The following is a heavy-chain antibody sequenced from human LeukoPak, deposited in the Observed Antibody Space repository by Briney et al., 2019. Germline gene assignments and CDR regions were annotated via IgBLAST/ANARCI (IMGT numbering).Heavy chain of an antibody. CDR1: GHTFTIQY. Sequence: ASVKVSCKAPGHTFTIQYLHWVRQAPGQRLEWMGMMNPIVGATHYAQNFQGRATMTRDTSTNTVYMEVSSLRPEDTAVYYCAYGDDNNWLDSWGQGTLVSVSS. CDR3: AYGDDNNWLDS. V-gene: IGHV1-46*01. D-gene: IGHD4-17*01. J-gene: IGHJ5*01. CDR2: MNPIVGAT.